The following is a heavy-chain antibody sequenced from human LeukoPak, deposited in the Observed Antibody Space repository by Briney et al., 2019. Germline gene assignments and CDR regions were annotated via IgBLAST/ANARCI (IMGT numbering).Heavy chain of an antibody. D-gene: IGHD6-19*01. CDR1: GFTFSSYW. Sequence: GGSLRLSCAASGFTFSSYWMGWVRQAPGKGLEWVANIKQDGSEKYYVDSVKGRFTISRDNAKNSLYLQMNSLRAEDTAVYYCARDQGIAVAEYFDYWGQGTLVTVSS. J-gene: IGHJ4*02. CDR3: ARDQGIAVAEYFDY. V-gene: IGHV3-7*01. CDR2: IKQDGSEK.